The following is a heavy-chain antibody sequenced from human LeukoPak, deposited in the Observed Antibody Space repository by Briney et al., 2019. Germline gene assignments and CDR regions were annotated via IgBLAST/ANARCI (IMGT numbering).Heavy chain of an antibody. CDR1: GASIGSYY. CDR3: ARARYGGNSEGYFDL. CDR2: IYYSGST. Sequence: SETLSLTCAVSGASIGSYYWSWIRRPPGKGLEWIAFIYYSGSTKYNPSLKSRVTISVDTSKNQFSLKLSSVTAADTAVYYCARARYGGNSEGYFDLWGRGTLVTVSS. J-gene: IGHJ2*01. V-gene: IGHV4-59*01. D-gene: IGHD4-23*01.